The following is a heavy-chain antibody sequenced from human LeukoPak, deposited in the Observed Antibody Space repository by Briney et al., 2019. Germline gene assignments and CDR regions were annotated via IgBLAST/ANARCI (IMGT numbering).Heavy chain of an antibody. J-gene: IGHJ4*02. Sequence: PSETLSLTCTVSGGSISNSSYFWGWIRQPPGKGLEWIGTIYYTGTTYYNPSLKSRVTISVDTSKNQFSLKLSSVTAADTAVYYCARGYCSGGSCYLFDYWGQGTLVTVSS. D-gene: IGHD2-15*01. CDR2: IYYTGTT. CDR3: ARGYCSGGSCYLFDY. CDR1: GGSISNSSYF. V-gene: IGHV4-39*01.